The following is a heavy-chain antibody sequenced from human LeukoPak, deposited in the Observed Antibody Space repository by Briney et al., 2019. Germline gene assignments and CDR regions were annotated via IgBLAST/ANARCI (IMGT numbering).Heavy chain of an antibody. V-gene: IGHV3-48*01. CDR3: AGSGTYYYDSSGYSKLHYYYYYMDV. CDR2: ISSSSSTI. D-gene: IGHD3-22*01. Sequence: PGGSLRLSCAASGFTFSSYSMNWVRQAPGKGLEWVSYISSSSSTIYYAASVKGRFTISRDNAKNSLYLQMNSLRAEDTAVYYCAGSGTYYYDSSGYSKLHYYYYYMDVWGKGTTVTVSS. CDR1: GFTFSSYS. J-gene: IGHJ6*03.